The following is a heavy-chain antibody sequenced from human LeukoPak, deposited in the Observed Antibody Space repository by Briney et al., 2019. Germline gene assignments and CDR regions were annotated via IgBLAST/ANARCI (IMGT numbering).Heavy chain of an antibody. J-gene: IGHJ4*02. D-gene: IGHD4-17*01. V-gene: IGHV4-34*01. CDR2: INHSGSN. CDR3: ARVGLTTGGTDY. CDR1: GGSFSGYY. Sequence: PSETLSLTCAVYGGSFSGYYWSWIRQPPGKGREWIGEINHSGSNNYNPPLKSRVTISVDTSKNQFSLKLSSVTAADTAVYYCARVGLTTGGTDYWGQGTLVTVSS.